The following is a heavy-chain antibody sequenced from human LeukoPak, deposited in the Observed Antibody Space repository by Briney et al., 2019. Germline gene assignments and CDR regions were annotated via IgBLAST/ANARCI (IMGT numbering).Heavy chain of an antibody. D-gene: IGHD3-22*01. CDR1: GYTFTSYY. V-gene: IGHV1-46*01. CDR3: ATSTMIVVVSIDY. CDR2: INPSGGST. Sequence: ASVKVSCKASGYTFTSYYMHWVRQAPGQGLEWMGIINPSGGSTSYAQKFQGRATMTRDTSTSTVYMELSSLRSEDTAVYYCATSTMIVVVSIDYWGQGTLVTVSS. J-gene: IGHJ4*02.